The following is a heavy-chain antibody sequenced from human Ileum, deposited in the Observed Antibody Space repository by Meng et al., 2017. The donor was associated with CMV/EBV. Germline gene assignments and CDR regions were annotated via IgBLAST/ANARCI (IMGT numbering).Heavy chain of an antibody. J-gene: IGHJ4*02. V-gene: IGHV3-74*01. CDR2: IRSDGTIT. CDR3: ATLPPGY. D-gene: IGHD2-21*02. CDR1: GFPFISHW. Sequence: VRVVASGGGLVVWGGSLRLSCAVSGFPFISHWLDWVRQVPGKGLVWVARIRSDGTITSYADSVKGRFTISRDNAKNTVYLQMNSLRDEDTAVYYCATLPPGYWGQGTLVTVSS.